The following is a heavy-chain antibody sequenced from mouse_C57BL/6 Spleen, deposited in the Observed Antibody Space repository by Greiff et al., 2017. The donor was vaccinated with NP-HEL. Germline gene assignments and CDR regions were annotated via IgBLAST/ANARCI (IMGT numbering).Heavy chain of an antibody. D-gene: IGHD1-1*01. CDR2: INPGSGGT. V-gene: IGHV1-54*01. J-gene: IGHJ3*01. CDR1: GYAFTNYL. Sequence: LVESGAELVRPGTSVKVSCKASGYAFTNYLIEWVKQRPGQGLEWIGVINPGSGGTNYNEKFKGKATLTADKSSSTAYMQLSSLTSEDSAVYFCARPHYYGSSYPFAYWGQGTLVTVSA. CDR3: ARPHYYGSSYPFAY.